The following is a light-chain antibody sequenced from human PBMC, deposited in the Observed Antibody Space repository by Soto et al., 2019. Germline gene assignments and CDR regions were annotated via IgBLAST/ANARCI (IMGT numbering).Light chain of an antibody. CDR1: ESIDNW. CDR3: QQYNGYRWT. CDR2: KAS. Sequence: MHMTHSPSTLCASLAHALIITFRASESIDNWLAWHQQKPGKVPKILIYKASSLESGVPSRFSGSGSGTEFTLTISSLQPEDFATYYCQQYNGYRWTFGQGTKV. V-gene: IGKV1-5*03. J-gene: IGKJ1*01.